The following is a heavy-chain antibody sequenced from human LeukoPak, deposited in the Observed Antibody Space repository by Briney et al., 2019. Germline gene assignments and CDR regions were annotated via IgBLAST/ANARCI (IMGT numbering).Heavy chain of an antibody. V-gene: IGHV3-30*18. D-gene: IGHD1-1*01. J-gene: IGHJ4*02. CDR2: ISYDGSNK. CDR1: GFTFSSYG. CDR3: AKVGTRDWYYFDY. Sequence: GRSLRLSCAASGFTFSSYGMHWVRQAPGKGLEWVAVISYDGSNKYYADSVKGRFTISRDNSKNTLYLQMNSLRAEDTAVYYCAKVGTRDWYYFDYWGQGTLVTVSS.